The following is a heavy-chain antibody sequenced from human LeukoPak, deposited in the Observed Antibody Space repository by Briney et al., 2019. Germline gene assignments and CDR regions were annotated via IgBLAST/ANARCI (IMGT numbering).Heavy chain of an antibody. J-gene: IGHJ4*02. CDR3: AKTIFGVVIMTVDY. CDR1: GFTFSSYD. D-gene: IGHD3-3*01. Sequence: GGSLRLSCAASGFTFSSYDMHWVRQATGKGLEWVSALSGSGGSTYYADSVKGRFTISRDNAKNSLYLQMNSLRAEDTAVYYCAKTIFGVVIMTVDYWGQGTLVTVSS. V-gene: IGHV3-21*01. CDR2: LSGSGGST.